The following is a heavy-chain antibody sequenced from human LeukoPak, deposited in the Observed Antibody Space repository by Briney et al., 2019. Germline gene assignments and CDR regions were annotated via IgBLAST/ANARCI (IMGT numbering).Heavy chain of an antibody. CDR1: GFTVSSNY. V-gene: IGHV3-53*01. CDR3: ARVSGHPDYYDSSGYVGY. D-gene: IGHD3-22*01. CDR2: IYSGGST. J-gene: IGHJ4*02. Sequence: PGGSLSLSCAASGFTVSSNYMSWVRQAPGKGLEWVSVIYSGGSTYYADSVKGRFTISRDNSKNTLYLQMNSLRAEDTAVYYCARVSGHPDYYDSSGYVGYWGQGTLVTVSS.